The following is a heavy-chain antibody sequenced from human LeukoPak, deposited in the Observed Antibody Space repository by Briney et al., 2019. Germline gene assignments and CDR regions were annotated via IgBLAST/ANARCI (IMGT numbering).Heavy chain of an antibody. Sequence: SGPTLVKRTQTLTLTCTFSGVSLTSNGVGVGWILQPPGKALEWLALIDWDDDKRYSPYLKNRLIITHDLSKNQLALTLTSMDPVDTDTYFRAHRKLSGHYYKWEFDSWGQGTLVTVSS. V-gene: IGHV2-5*02. D-gene: IGHD3-10*01. CDR3: AHRKLSGHYYKWEFDS. J-gene: IGHJ4*02. CDR2: IDWDDDK. CDR1: GVSLTSNGVG.